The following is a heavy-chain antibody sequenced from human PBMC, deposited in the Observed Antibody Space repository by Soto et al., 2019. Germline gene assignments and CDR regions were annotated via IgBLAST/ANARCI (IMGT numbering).Heavy chain of an antibody. J-gene: IGHJ4*02. Sequence: PVGSLRLSCAASGFTFSRAAISWVRQAPVNGLEWVSAVSANGQGIYYADSVRGRFTISRDNSKNTVFLHMDSLSAEDTAVYYCAKDRHYPRDYFRYWGQGTLVTVSS. V-gene: IGHV3-23*01. D-gene: IGHD3-10*01. CDR3: AKDRHYPRDYFRY. CDR2: VSANGQGI. CDR1: GFTFSRAA.